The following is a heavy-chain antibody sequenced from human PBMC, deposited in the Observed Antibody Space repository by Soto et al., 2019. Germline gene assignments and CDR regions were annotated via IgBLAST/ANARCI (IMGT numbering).Heavy chain of an antibody. CDR2: ITTYNGNT. J-gene: IGHJ6*04. V-gene: IGHV1-18*01. CDR3: ARALTGYGMDV. Sequence: QVQLVQSGVEVREPGASVKVSCKAVRYIFTNYGVSWVRQAPGQGLEWMGWITTYNGNTEYAQKFQGRVTMTTDASTSTAYMELGSLRSADTAIYYCARALTGYGMDVWGKGTTVTVSS. CDR1: RYIFTNYG.